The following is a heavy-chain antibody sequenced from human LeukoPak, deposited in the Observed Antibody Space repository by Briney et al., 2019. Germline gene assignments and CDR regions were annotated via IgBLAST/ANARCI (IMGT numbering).Heavy chain of an antibody. CDR2: ISGSGTYI. J-gene: IGHJ3*01. Sequence: PGRSLRLSCTASGFTFMSYIMSWVRQAPGKGLEWVSPISGSGTYIYYVDSLKGRFTISRDNAKNSLYLQMNSLRAEDTAVYFCARGLYDTSGWPLGAFDFWGQGTMVTVSS. CDR1: GFTFMSYI. V-gene: IGHV3-21*01. D-gene: IGHD6-19*01. CDR3: ARGLYDTSGWPLGAFDF.